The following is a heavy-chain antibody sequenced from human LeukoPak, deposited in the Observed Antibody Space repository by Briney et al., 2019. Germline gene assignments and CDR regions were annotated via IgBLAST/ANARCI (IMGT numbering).Heavy chain of an antibody. D-gene: IGHD1-1*01. CDR1: GFTFSSYA. CDR3: AREGHWMDV. Sequence: PGGSLRLSCAASGFTFSSYAMHWVRQAPGKGLEWVAVISYDGSNKYYADSVKGRFTISRDNSKNTLYLQMNSLRAEDTAVYYCAREGHWMDVWGQGTTVTVSS. V-gene: IGHV3-30*04. CDR2: ISYDGSNK. J-gene: IGHJ6*02.